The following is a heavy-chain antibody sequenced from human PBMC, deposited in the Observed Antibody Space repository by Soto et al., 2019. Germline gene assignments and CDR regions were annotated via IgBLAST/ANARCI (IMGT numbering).Heavy chain of an antibody. CDR3: ARRVLDY. Sequence: QVQLVESGGDVVQPGKSLRLSCEKSGFTFSNFGMHWVRKAPGKGLEWVAVIWYDGTNTYYGDSVKGRFTISRDNSKNTLYLQMNSLRVEDTAVYYCARRVLDYWGQGTLVTVSS. CDR2: IWYDGTNT. V-gene: IGHV3-33*01. J-gene: IGHJ4*02. D-gene: IGHD3-3*01. CDR1: GFTFSNFG.